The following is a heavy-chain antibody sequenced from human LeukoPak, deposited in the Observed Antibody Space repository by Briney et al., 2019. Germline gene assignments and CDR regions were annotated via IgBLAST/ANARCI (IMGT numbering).Heavy chain of an antibody. Sequence: SGGSLRLSCAASGFTFSDYYMSWIRQAPGKGLEWVSYISSGSTIYYADSVKGRFTISRDNAKNSLYLQMNSLRAEDTAVYYCARGQLWLPFDYWGQGTLVTVSS. V-gene: IGHV3-11*01. J-gene: IGHJ4*02. D-gene: IGHD5-18*01. CDR3: ARGQLWLPFDY. CDR1: GFTFSDYY. CDR2: ISSGSTI.